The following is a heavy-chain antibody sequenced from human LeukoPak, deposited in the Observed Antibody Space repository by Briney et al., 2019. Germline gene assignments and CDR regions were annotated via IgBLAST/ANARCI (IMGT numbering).Heavy chain of an antibody. CDR2: INHSGST. J-gene: IGHJ4*02. Sequence: SETLSLTCAVYGGSFSGYYWSWIRQPPGKGLEWIGEINHSGSTNYNPSLKSRVTISVDTSKNQLSLKLSSVTAADTAVYYCARARLLYTQYYDSSGYYNYWGQGTLVTVSS. CDR3: ARARLLYTQYYDSSGYYNY. D-gene: IGHD3-22*01. V-gene: IGHV4-34*01. CDR1: GGSFSGYY.